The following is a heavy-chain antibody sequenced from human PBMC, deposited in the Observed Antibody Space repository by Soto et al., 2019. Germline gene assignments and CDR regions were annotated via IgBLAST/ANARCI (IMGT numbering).Heavy chain of an antibody. D-gene: IGHD3-10*01. CDR3: ARDDTTGLLEF. Sequence: QVQLQESGPGLVRPAETLSLICSVSTDSMRTYSWTWIRKSPGKGLEWIGYVYHTGRTEYNPSLESRVTISIDMSKKQFSLQLTSVTAADTAVYFCARDDTTGLLEFWGQGTLVTVSS. J-gene: IGHJ4*02. CDR1: TDSMRTYS. CDR2: VYHTGRT. V-gene: IGHV4-59*01.